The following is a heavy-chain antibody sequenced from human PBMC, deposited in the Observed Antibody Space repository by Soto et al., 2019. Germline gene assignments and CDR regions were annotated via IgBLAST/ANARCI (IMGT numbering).Heavy chain of an antibody. CDR2: ISVYDGNT. J-gene: IGHJ4*02. Sequence: ASVKVSCKASGYTFSSYGINWVRQAPGQGLEWMGWISVYDGNTNYAENLQGRVTMTTDTSTSTAYMELRSLRSDDTAVFYCARAPTMVVVVPPDYWGQGTLVTVSS. CDR1: GYTFSSYG. D-gene: IGHD3-22*01. V-gene: IGHV1-18*01. CDR3: ARAPTMVVVVPPDY.